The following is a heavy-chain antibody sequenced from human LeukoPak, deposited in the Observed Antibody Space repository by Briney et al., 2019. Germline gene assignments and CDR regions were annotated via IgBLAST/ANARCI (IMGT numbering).Heavy chain of an antibody. CDR2: ISSSGSTI. D-gene: IGHD1-7*01. Sequence: PGGSLRLSCAASGFTFSSYEMNWVRQAPGKGLEWVSYISSSGSTIYYADSAKGRFTISRDNAKNSLYLQMNSLRAEDTAVYYCARGEYNWNYIGGYYYYMDVWGKGTTVTVSS. CDR1: GFTFSSYE. V-gene: IGHV3-48*03. J-gene: IGHJ6*03. CDR3: ARGEYNWNYIGGYYYYMDV.